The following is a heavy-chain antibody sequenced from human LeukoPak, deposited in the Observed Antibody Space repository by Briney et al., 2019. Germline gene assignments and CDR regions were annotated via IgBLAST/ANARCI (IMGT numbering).Heavy chain of an antibody. D-gene: IGHD2-2*01. CDR3: ARDLSSTSHIGY. Sequence: SQTLSLTCTVSGGSISGGDYYWRWIRQPPGKGLEWIGYIYYSGSAYYNPSLKSRVAISVDTSKNQFSLKLSSVTAADTAVYYCARDLSSTSHIGYWGQGTLVTVSS. CDR1: GGSISGGDYY. V-gene: IGHV4-30-4*08. CDR2: IYYSGSA. J-gene: IGHJ4*02.